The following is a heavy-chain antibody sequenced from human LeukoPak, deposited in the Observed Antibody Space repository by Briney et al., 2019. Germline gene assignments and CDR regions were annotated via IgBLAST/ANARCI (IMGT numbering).Heavy chain of an antibody. CDR3: ARDNPWEMVRGVIDY. Sequence: GGSLRLSCAASGFTLSSYWMSWVRQAPGKGLEWVANIKQDGSEKYYVDSVKGRFTISRDNARNSLYLQMNSLRAEDTAVYYCARDNPWEMVRGVIDYWGQGTLVTVSS. V-gene: IGHV3-7*01. D-gene: IGHD3-10*01. J-gene: IGHJ4*02. CDR1: GFTLSSYW. CDR2: IKQDGSEK.